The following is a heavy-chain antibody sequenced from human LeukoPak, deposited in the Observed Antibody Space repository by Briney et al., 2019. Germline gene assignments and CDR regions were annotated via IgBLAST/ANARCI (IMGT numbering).Heavy chain of an antibody. V-gene: IGHV3-21*01. J-gene: IGHJ4*02. CDR1: GFTSSSYS. D-gene: IGHD3-22*01. CDR3: ARSPTYYYDSSGYYYDDY. Sequence: GGSLRLSCAASGFTSSSYSMNWVRQAPGKGLEWVSSISSSSSYIYYADSVKGRFTISRDNAKNSLYLQMNSLRAEDTAVYYCARSPTYYYDSSGYYYDDYWGQGTLVTVSS. CDR2: ISSSSSYI.